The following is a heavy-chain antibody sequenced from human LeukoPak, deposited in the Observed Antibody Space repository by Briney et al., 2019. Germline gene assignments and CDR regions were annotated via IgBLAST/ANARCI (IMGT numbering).Heavy chain of an antibody. D-gene: IGHD2-2*01. CDR1: GFTFGDYA. CDR3: ARGKSSSTGAQPDY. V-gene: IGHV3-20*01. CDR2: INWSGGST. J-gene: IGHJ4*02. Sequence: PWRSLTLTCPASGFTFGDYALCWVRPAPRKGLELVWVINWSGGSTGYADSVKGRFTISRDNAKNSLSLQMNSLRAEDTALYHCARGKSSSTGAQPDYCGQGTLVTVSS.